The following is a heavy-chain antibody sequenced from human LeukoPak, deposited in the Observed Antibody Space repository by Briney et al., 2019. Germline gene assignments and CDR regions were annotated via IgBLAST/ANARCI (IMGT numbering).Heavy chain of an antibody. CDR2: IPYDGSSK. J-gene: IGHJ4*02. CDR3: ANGPTKDGFHYYFDF. CDR1: GFTFSNFG. D-gene: IGHD5-24*01. V-gene: IGHV3-30*02. Sequence: PGGSLRLSCTTSGFTFSNFGMHWVRQAPGQGLEWVTFIPYDGSSKYYADSVKGRFTISRDNSKNTLSLQMNSLIPEDTAIYYCANGPTKDGFHYYFDFWGQGTLVTVSS.